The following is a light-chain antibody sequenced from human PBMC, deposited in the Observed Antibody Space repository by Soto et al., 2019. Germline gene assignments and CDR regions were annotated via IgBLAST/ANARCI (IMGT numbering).Light chain of an antibody. CDR2: DAS. CDR3: QQYNFWPPLT. J-gene: IGKJ4*01. CDR1: QSVNSN. V-gene: IGKV3-15*01. Sequence: EIVMTQSPATLSVSPGERATLSCRASQSVNSNLAWYRQKPGQAPSLLISDASTRATSVPARFIGSGSGTEFTLTISSLQSEDSGIYYCQQYNFWPPLTFGGGTKVEIK.